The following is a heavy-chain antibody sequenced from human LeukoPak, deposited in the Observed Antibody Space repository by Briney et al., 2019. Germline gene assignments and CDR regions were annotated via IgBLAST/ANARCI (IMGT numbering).Heavy chain of an antibody. J-gene: IGHJ3*02. D-gene: IGHD4-17*01. CDR3: ARTGRLRFTGGFDI. V-gene: IGHV1-2*04. CDR2: INPNSGGT. CDR1: GYTFTGYY. Sequence: ASVKVSCKASGYTFTGYYMHWVRQAPGQGLEWMGWINPNSGGTNYAQKFQGWVTMTRDMSISTAYMELSRLRSDDTAVYYCARTGRLRFTGGFDIWGQGTMVTVSS.